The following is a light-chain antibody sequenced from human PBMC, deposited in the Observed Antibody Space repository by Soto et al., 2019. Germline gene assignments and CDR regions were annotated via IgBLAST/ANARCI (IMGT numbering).Light chain of an antibody. J-gene: IGKJ5*01. Sequence: ELVLTQSPGTLSLSPGERATLSCRASQSVSSRLAWYQQKPGQAPRPRISGASSRATGIPDRVSGSGAATDFTLTISRLEPGEFALFYCQQSGSSTSTVGQGTRLEIK. CDR2: GAS. CDR1: QSVSSR. V-gene: IGKV3-20*01. CDR3: QQSGSSTST.